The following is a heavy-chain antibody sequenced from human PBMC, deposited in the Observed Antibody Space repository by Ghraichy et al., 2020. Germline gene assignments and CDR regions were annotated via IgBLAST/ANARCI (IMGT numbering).Heavy chain of an antibody. V-gene: IGHV4-59*01. CDR2: IYYSGST. CDR3: ARETHGDWYFDL. Sequence: SETLSLTCTVSGGSISSYYWSWIRQPPGKGLEWIGYIYYSGSTNYNPSLKSRVTISVDTSKNQFSLKLSSVTAADTAVYYCARETHGDWYFDLWGRGTLVTVSS. J-gene: IGHJ2*01. CDR1: GGSISSYY. D-gene: IGHD4-23*01.